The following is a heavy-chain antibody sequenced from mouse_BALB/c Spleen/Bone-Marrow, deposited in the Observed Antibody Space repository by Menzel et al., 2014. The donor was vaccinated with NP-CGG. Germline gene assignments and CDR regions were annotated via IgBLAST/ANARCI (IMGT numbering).Heavy chain of an antibody. V-gene: IGHV1-87*01. J-gene: IGHJ4*01. CDR2: IYPGDGDT. CDR3: ARAKRYGEMDY. CDR1: GYTFTSYW. D-gene: IGHD2-14*01. Sequence: VQLQQSGAELARPGASVKLSCKASGYTFTSYWMQWVKQRPGQGLEWIGAIYPGDGDTRFTQKFKGKATLTADKPSSTAYMQLSSLASEDSAVYYCARAKRYGEMDYWGQGTSVTVSS.